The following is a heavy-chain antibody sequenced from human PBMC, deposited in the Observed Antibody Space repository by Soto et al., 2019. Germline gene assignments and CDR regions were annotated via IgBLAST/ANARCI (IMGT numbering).Heavy chain of an antibody. D-gene: IGHD5-12*01. J-gene: IGHJ4*02. CDR1: GFTFGDYA. V-gene: IGHV3-49*03. Sequence: PGGSLRLSCTPSGFTFGDYAMSWFRQAPGKGLEWVGFIKNKAYGETTEYAASVKGRFTISRDDSRSIAYLQMNSLKTEDTAVYYCTRDEYGRGYSSGAFDSWGQGTLVTVS. CDR3: TRDEYGRGYSSGAFDS. CDR2: IKNKAYGETT.